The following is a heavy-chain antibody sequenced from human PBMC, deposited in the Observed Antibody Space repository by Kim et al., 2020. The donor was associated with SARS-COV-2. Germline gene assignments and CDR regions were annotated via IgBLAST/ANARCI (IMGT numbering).Heavy chain of an antibody. V-gene: IGHV3-30*01. CDR3: ARELYSSSALILDY. D-gene: IGHD6-6*01. J-gene: IGHJ4*02. Sequence: ADSVKGRFTISRDNSKNTLYLQMNSLRAEDTAVYYCARELYSSSALILDYWGQGTLVTVSS.